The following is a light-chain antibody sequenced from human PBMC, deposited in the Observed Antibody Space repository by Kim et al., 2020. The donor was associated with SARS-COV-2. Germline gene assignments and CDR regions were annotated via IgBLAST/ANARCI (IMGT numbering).Light chain of an antibody. CDR1: KLGDKY. Sequence: SYELTQPPSVSVSPGQTASITCSGDKLGDKYTCWYQQKPGQSPVLVIYQDDKRRSGIPERFSGSNSGNTATLTISEAQAMDEADYYCQAWDSNTPHLLFG. V-gene: IGLV3-1*01. CDR2: QDD. CDR3: QAWDSNTPHLL. J-gene: IGLJ2*01.